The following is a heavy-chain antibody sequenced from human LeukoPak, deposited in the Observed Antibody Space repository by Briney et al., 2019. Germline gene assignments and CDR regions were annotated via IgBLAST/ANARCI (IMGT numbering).Heavy chain of an antibody. Sequence: ASVKVSCKASGYTFTDYHIHWMRQAPGQGPEWMGWINPNSGGTHYAQKFQGRFTLARDTSISTAYMELSRLRYDDAAIYYCARRYCTVISCPFDFWGQGTLVTVSS. CDR1: GYTFTDYH. V-gene: IGHV1-2*02. J-gene: IGHJ4*02. CDR2: INPNSGGT. CDR3: ARRYCTVISCPFDF. D-gene: IGHD2-8*02.